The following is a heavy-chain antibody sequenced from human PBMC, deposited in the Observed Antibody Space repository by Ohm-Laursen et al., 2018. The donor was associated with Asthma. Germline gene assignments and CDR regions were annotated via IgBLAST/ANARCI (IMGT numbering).Heavy chain of an antibody. Sequence: PTQTLTLTCAFSGFSLSTSGVGVGWIRQPPGKALEWLALIYWDDDKRYSPSLKSRLTITKDTSKNQVVLTMTNMDPVDTATYYCAHRSDYGDHYGMDVWGQGTTVTVSS. J-gene: IGHJ6*02. V-gene: IGHV2-5*02. CDR3: AHRSDYGDHYGMDV. CDR1: GFSLSTSGVG. D-gene: IGHD4-17*01. CDR2: IYWDDDK.